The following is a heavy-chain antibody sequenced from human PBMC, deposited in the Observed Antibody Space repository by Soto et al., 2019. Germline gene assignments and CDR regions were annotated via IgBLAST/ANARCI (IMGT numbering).Heavy chain of an antibody. J-gene: IGHJ4*02. D-gene: IGHD1-20*01. CDR2: IDYSGTA. Sequence: SETLCITCTFSSGSISVTNVFWGWVRQPPGKGLEWIGNIDYSGTAYFSPSLATRVTFHVDTSKNQFSLTLYSVTAADTAVYYCARITRRHLDYWGQGIMVTVSS. V-gene: IGHV4-39*01. CDR1: SGSISVTNVF. CDR3: ARITRRHLDY.